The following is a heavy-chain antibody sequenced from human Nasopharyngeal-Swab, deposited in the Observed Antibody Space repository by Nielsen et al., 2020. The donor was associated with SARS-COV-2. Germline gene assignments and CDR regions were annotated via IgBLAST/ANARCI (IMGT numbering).Heavy chain of an antibody. CDR2: IYYSGST. CDR3: ASSVRSGWNYYYGMDV. Sequence: SEILSLTCTVSGGSISSYYWSWIRQPPGKGLEWIGYIYYSGSTNYNPSLKSRVTISVDTSKNQFSLKLSSVTAADTAVYYCASSVRSGWNYYYGMDVWGQGTTVTVSS. V-gene: IGHV4-59*12. CDR1: GGSISSYY. J-gene: IGHJ6*02. D-gene: IGHD6-19*01.